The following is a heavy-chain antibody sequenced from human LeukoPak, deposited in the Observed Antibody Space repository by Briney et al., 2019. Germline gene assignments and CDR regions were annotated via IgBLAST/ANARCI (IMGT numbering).Heavy chain of an antibody. V-gene: IGHV3-23*01. D-gene: IGHD6-19*01. Sequence: GGSLRLSCAASGFTFSSYAMSWVRQAPGKGLEWVSAISGSGGSTYYADSVKGRFTISRDNSKNTLYLQMNSLRAEDTAVYYCAKGMRLASPRTLGKYSSGWYFDYWGQGTLVTVSS. CDR1: GFTFSSYA. CDR3: AKGMRLASPRTLGKYSSGWYFDY. J-gene: IGHJ4*02. CDR2: ISGSGGST.